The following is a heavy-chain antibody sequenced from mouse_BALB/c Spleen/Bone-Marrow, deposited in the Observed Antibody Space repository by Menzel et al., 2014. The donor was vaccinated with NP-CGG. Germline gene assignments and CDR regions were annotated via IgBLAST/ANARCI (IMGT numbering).Heavy chain of an antibody. CDR2: IWAGGST. J-gene: IGHJ2*01. D-gene: IGHD1-1*01. CDR3: ARDYYYGTSFDY. Sequence: VKVVESGPGLVAPSQSLSITCTVSGFSLTSYGVHWVRQPPGKGLEWLGVIWAGGSTNYNSALMSRLSISKDNSKSQVFLKMNSLQTDDTAMYYCARDYYYGTSFDYWGQGTTLTVSS. CDR1: GFSLTSYG. V-gene: IGHV2-9*02.